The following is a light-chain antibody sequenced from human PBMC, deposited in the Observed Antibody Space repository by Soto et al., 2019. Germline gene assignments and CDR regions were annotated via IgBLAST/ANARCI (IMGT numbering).Light chain of an antibody. J-gene: IGLJ2*01. Sequence: QSVLTQPPSASGSPGQSVTISCTGTSSDVGGYNYVSWYQQHPGKAPKLMIYEVSKRPSGVPDRFSGSKSGNTASLTVSGLQAYDEADYYCSSYAGSNNVVFGGGTKLTVL. CDR1: SSDVGGYNY. CDR2: EVS. V-gene: IGLV2-8*01. CDR3: SSYAGSNNVV.